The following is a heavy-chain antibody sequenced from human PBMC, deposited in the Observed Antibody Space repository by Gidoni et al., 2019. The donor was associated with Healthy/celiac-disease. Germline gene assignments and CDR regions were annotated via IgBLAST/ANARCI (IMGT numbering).Heavy chain of an antibody. J-gene: IGHJ5*02. D-gene: IGHD4-17*01. V-gene: IGHV1-69*02. Sequence: QVQLVQSGAEVKKPGSSVKVSCKASGGTFSSYTISWVRQAPGQGLEWMGRIIPILGIANYAQKFQGRVTITADKSTSTAYMELSSLRSEDTAVYYCARHDRRYYGDYVHWFDPWGQGTLVTVSS. CDR1: GGTFSSYT. CDR3: ARHDRRYYGDYVHWFDP. CDR2: IIPILGIA.